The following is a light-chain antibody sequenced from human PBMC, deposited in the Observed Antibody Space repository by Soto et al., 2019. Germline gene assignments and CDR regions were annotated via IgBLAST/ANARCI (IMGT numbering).Light chain of an antibody. CDR1: QGITTF. CDR2: AAS. Sequence: DIQMTQSPSSLSASVGDRVTITCRASQGITTFLAWYQQKPGKVPKLLIYAASTLQSGVPPRFSGSGSGTDFTLFIIRMQPEDVATYYCQKYSSAPYTFGQGTKLEIK. J-gene: IGKJ2*01. V-gene: IGKV1-27*01. CDR3: QKYSSAPYT.